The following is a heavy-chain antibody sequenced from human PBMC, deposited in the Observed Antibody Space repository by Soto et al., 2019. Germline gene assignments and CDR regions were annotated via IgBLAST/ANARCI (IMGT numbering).Heavy chain of an antibody. Sequence: SQTLSLTCVGSGDTVSSNSVAWNWVRQSPSRGLEWLGRTYYRSRWYSDYAVSVRSRIDINADTSKNQVSLHLNSVTPEDTAVYYCARSEEDSDYYYYGMDVWGQGTTVTVSS. CDR2: TYYRSRWYS. J-gene: IGHJ6*02. V-gene: IGHV6-1*01. D-gene: IGHD2-15*01. CDR1: GDTVSSNSVA. CDR3: ARSEEDSDYYYYGMDV.